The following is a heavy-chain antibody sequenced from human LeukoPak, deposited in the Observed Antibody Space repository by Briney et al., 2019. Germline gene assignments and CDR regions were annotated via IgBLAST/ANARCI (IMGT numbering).Heavy chain of an antibody. V-gene: IGHV4-30-4*08. J-gene: IGHJ5*02. D-gene: IGHD6-19*01. CDR1: GGSISSGDYY. Sequence: SETLSLTCTVSGGSISSGDYYWSWIRHPPGKGLEWIGYIYYSGSTYYNPSLKSRVTISVDTSKNQFSLKLSSVTAADTAVYYCARSSSGWYKDNWFDPWGQGTLVTVSS. CDR3: ARSSSGWYKDNWFDP. CDR2: IYYSGST.